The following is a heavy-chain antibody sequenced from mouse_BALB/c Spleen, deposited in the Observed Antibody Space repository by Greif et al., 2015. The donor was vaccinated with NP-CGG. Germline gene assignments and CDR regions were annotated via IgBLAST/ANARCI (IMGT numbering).Heavy chain of an antibody. CDR2: INPSSGYT. V-gene: IGHV1-4*01. CDR3: ASSSGYVRFAY. J-gene: IGHJ3*01. D-gene: IGHD3-1*01. Sequence: VQLQQSGAELARPGASVKMSCKASGYTFTSYTMHWVKQRPGQGLEWIGYINPSSGYTNYNQKFKDKATLTADKSSSTAYMQLSSLTSEDSAVYYCASSSGYVRFAYWGQGTLVTVSA. CDR1: GYTFTSYT.